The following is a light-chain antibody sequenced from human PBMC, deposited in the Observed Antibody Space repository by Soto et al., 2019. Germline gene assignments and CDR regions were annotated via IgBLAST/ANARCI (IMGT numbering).Light chain of an antibody. CDR1: QTIANY. J-gene: IGKJ3*01. CDR3: QQSYAAPLT. CDR2: AAS. Sequence: DIQMTQSPSSLSASVGDRLNITCRASQTIANYLIWYQHRPGKAPNVLIYAASYLKIGVPSRFSGSGSGTDFTLSISNLQPEDSATYYCQQSYAAPLTFGIGTKVDIK. V-gene: IGKV1-39*01.